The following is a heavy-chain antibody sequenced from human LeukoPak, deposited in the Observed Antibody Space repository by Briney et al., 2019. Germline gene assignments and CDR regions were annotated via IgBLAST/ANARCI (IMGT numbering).Heavy chain of an antibody. CDR1: GFTLSSYE. D-gene: IGHD3-9*01. CDR2: IIRSGSTI. Sequence: GGSLRLSCAASGFTLSSYEMNWVRQAPGKGLGWVSYIIRSGSTIYYAHSVKGPFTISRDNAKNSLCLQTNRLIAEDMAVYYCARLYYDILTGYYRPYYYYYMEVWRKGTSVTIS. V-gene: IGHV3-48*03. CDR3: ARLYYDILTGYYRPYYYYYMEV. J-gene: IGHJ6*03.